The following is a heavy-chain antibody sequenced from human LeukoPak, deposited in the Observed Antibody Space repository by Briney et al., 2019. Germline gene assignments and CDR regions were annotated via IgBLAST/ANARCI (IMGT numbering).Heavy chain of an antibody. CDR1: GGSFSGYY. Sequence: SETLSLTCAVYGGSFSGYYWSWIRQPPGKGLEWIGEINHSGSTNYNPSLKSRVTISVDTSKNQFSLKLSSVTAADTAVYYCARDEDCGGDCYSFDYWGQGTLVTVSS. D-gene: IGHD2-21*02. V-gene: IGHV4-34*01. J-gene: IGHJ4*02. CDR2: INHSGST. CDR3: ARDEDCGGDCYSFDY.